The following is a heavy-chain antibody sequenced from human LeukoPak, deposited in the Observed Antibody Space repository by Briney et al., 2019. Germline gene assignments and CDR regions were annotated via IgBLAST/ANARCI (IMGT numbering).Heavy chain of an antibody. CDR2: IIPIFGTA. J-gene: IGHJ4*02. Sequence: RWASVKVSCKASGGTFSSYAISWVRQAPGQGLEWRGGIIPIFGTANYAQKFQGRVTITADKSTSTAYMELSSLRSEDTAVYYCARAYSGYDLDYWGQGTLVTVSS. CDR1: GGTFSSYA. CDR3: ARAYSGYDLDY. D-gene: IGHD5-12*01. V-gene: IGHV1-69*06.